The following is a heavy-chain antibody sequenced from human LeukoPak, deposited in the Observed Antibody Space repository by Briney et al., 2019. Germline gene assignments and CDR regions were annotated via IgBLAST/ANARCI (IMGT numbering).Heavy chain of an antibody. J-gene: IGHJ1*01. D-gene: IGHD2-2*01. Sequence: GGSLRLSCAASGFTFSSYAMHWVRQAPGKGLEWVAVISYDGSNKYYADSVKGRFTISRDNSKDTLYLQMNSLRAEDTAVYYCARPLGDIVVVPAPLGDYFQHWGQGTLVTVSS. CDR1: GFTFSSYA. CDR3: ARPLGDIVVVPAPLGDYFQH. CDR2: ISYDGSNK. V-gene: IGHV3-30-3*01.